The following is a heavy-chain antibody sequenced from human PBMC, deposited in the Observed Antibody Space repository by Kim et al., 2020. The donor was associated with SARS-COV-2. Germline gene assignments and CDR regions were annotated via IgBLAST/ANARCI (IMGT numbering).Heavy chain of an antibody. Sequence: GGSLRLSCAASGFTFSNAWMSWVRQAPGKGLEWVGRIKSKTDGGTTDYAAPVKGRFTISRDDSKNTLYLQMNSLKTEDTAVYYCTTDKGHEGATPEGVWGQGTTVTVSS. V-gene: IGHV3-15*01. CDR3: TTDKGHEGATPEGV. J-gene: IGHJ6*02. D-gene: IGHD5-12*01. CDR2: IKSKTDGGTT. CDR1: GFTFSNAW.